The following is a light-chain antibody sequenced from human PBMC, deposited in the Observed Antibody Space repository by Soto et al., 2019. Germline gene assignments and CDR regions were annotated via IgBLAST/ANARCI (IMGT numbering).Light chain of an antibody. J-gene: IGKJ2*01. CDR3: HQRSSWPHT. CDR1: QSLSSS. Sequence: EIVLTQSPATLSLSPGERATLSCRASQSLSSSLAWYQQRPGQAPRLLIYDASNRATGTPARFSGSGSGTDFTLTISSLEPEDFAVYYCHQRSSWPHTFGQGTKLEIK. V-gene: IGKV3-11*01. CDR2: DAS.